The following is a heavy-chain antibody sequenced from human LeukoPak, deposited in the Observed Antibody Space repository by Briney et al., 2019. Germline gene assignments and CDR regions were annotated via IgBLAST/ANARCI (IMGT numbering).Heavy chain of an antibody. D-gene: IGHD4-17*01. J-gene: IGHJ6*02. CDR3: ARELAYGDYPAYYYYGMDV. V-gene: IGHV3-48*04. CDR2: ISSSSSTI. Sequence: GGSLRLSCAASGFTFSSYSMNWVRQAPGKGLEWVSYISSSSSTIYYADSVKGRFTISRDNAKNSLYLQMNSLRAEDTAVYYCARELAYGDYPAYYYYGMDVWGQGTTVTVSS. CDR1: GFTFSSYS.